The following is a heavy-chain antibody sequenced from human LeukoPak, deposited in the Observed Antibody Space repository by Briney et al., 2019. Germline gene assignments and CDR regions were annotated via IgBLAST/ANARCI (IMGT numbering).Heavy chain of an antibody. CDR2: ISVRSNYR. J-gene: IGHJ4*02. CDR1: GYTFSDFS. V-gene: IGHV3-21*01. CDR3: VRLRRNSDRSGYYYYYDY. D-gene: IGHD3-22*01. Sequence: PGGSLRPSCAASGYTFSDFSVNWVRQAPGKGLEWVSSISVRSNYRYYADSVRGRFTISRGDARDSLFLQMNSLRAEDTAVYFCVRLRRNSDRSGYYYYYDYWGQGTLVTVSS.